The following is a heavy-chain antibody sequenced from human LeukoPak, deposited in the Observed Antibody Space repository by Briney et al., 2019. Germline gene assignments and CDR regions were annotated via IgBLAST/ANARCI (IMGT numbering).Heavy chain of an antibody. D-gene: IGHD3-22*01. J-gene: IGHJ4*02. V-gene: IGHV3-74*01. CDR1: GFTFSSYW. Sequence: GSLRLSCAASGFTFSSYWMHWVRQAPGKGLVWVSRINSDGSSTSYADSVKGRFTISRDNAKNTLYLQMNSLRAEVTAVYYCARDPAGYDSSYYFDYWGQGTLVTVSS. CDR3: ARDPAGYDSSYYFDY. CDR2: INSDGSST.